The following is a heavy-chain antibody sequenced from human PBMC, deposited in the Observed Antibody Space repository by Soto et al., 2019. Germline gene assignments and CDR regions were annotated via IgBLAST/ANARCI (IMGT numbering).Heavy chain of an antibody. J-gene: IGHJ6*02. V-gene: IGHV1-69*13. Sequence: SVKVSCKASGGTFSKYAISWVRQAPGQGLEWMGGIIPFFQTPNYAQKYLGRVTITADESTTTAYMEMRSLRSEDTAVYYCARSRAAAPPRVGMDVWGQGTTVTVSS. CDR2: IIPFFQTP. CDR3: ARSRAAAPPRVGMDV. D-gene: IGHD6-13*01. CDR1: GGTFSKYA.